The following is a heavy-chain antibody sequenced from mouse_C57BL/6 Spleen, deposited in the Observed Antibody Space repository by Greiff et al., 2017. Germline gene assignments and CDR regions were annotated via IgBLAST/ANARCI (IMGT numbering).Heavy chain of an antibody. V-gene: IGHV1-74*01. D-gene: IGHD2-3*01. Sequence: QVQLQQPGAELVKPGASVKVSYKASRYTFSSYWMHWVKQRPGQGLEWIGRLHPSDSDTNYNQKFKGKATLTVAKASSTAYMQLSSLTSEDSAVYYCAKGWLEDYWGQGTTLTISS. CDR3: AKGWLEDY. CDR2: LHPSDSDT. J-gene: IGHJ2*01. CDR1: RYTFSSYW.